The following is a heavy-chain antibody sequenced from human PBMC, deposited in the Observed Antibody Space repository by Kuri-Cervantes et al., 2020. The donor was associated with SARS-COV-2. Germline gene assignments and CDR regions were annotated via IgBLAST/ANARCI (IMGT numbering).Heavy chain of an antibody. J-gene: IGHJ4*02. D-gene: IGHD2-15*01. V-gene: IGHV3-7*01. CDR2: IKQDGSEK. CDR1: GFTFSNAW. Sequence: GGSLRLSCAASGFTFSNAWMSWVRQAPGKGLEWVANIKQDGSEKYYVDSVKGRFTISRDNAKNSLYLQMNSLRAEDTAVYYCAREAFGYCSGGSCYSHYWGQGTLVTVSS. CDR3: AREAFGYCSGGSCYSHY.